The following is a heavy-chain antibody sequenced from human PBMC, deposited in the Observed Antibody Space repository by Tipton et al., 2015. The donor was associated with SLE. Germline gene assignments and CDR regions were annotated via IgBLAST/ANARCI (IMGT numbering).Heavy chain of an antibody. CDR3: ARDVPGITMVQGDALDI. Sequence: TLSLTCTVSGGSISSYYWSWIRQPPGKRLEWIGYIYYSGSTNYNPSLKSRVTISVDTSKNQFSLKLSSVTAADTAVYYCARDVPGITMVQGDALDIWGQGTMVTVSS. D-gene: IGHD3-10*01. V-gene: IGHV4-59*01. CDR2: IYYSGST. CDR1: GGSISSYY. J-gene: IGHJ3*02.